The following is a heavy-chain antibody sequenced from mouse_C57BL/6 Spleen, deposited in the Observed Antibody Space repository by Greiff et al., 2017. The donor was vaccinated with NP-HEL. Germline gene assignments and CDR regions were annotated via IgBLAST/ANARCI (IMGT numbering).Heavy chain of an antibody. CDR3: ARSQLRLDAIDY. CDR2: IYPGDGDT. J-gene: IGHJ4*01. CDR1: GYAFSSYW. Sequence: QVQLKESGAELVKPGASVKISCKASGYAFSSYWMNWVKQRPGKGLEWIGQIYPGDGDTNYNGKFKGKATLTADKYSSTAYMQLSSLTSEDSAVYFCARSQLRLDAIDYWGQGTSVTVSS. V-gene: IGHV1-80*01. D-gene: IGHD3-2*02.